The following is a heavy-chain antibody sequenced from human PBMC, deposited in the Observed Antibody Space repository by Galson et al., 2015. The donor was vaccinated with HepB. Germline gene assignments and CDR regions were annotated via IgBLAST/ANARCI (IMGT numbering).Heavy chain of an antibody. V-gene: IGHV3-30*04. CDR1: GFTFSSYA. CDR3: ARETFINYDILTGYYDY. CDR2: ISYDGSNK. Sequence: SLRLSCAASGFTFSSYAMHWVRQAPGKGLEWVAVISYDGSNKYYADSVKGRFTISRDNSKNTLYLQMNSLRAEDTAVYYCARETFINYDILTGYYDYWGQGTLVTVSS. J-gene: IGHJ4*02. D-gene: IGHD3-9*01.